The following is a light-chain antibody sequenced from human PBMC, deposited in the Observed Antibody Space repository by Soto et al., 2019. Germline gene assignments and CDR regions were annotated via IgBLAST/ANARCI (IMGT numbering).Light chain of an antibody. CDR2: DVS. CDR3: SSFTISRNTVI. Sequence: QSALTQPASVSGSPGQSITISCTGTSSDLDGNNYVSWYQYHPGKAPKLMIYDVSNRPSGISNRFSGSKSGNTASLTISGLQAEDEADYYCSSFTISRNTVIFGGGTKLTVL. V-gene: IGLV2-14*01. J-gene: IGLJ2*01. CDR1: SSDLDGNNY.